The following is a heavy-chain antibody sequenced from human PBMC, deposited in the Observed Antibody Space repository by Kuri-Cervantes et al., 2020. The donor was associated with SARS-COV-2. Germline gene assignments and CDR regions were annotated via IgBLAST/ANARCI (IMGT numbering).Heavy chain of an antibody. Sequence: GGSLRLSCAASGFTFSSYGMHWVRQAPGKGLEWVAFIRYDGSNKYYADSVKGRFTISRDDSKTIAYLQMHSLKTEDTAVYYCTRGMTVDSYFDYWGQGTPVTVSS. V-gene: IGHV3-30*02. D-gene: IGHD2-15*01. J-gene: IGHJ4*02. CDR3: TRGMTVDSYFDY. CDR2: IRYDGSNK. CDR1: GFTFSSYG.